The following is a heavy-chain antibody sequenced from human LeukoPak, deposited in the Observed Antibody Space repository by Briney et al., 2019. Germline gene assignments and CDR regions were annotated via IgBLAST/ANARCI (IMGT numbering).Heavy chain of an antibody. D-gene: IGHD1-26*01. Sequence: PSETLSLTCTVSGVSIITYFWTWIRQPPGKGLEWIGNIHDSGTTSYNPSLKSRVTMSVDTSKNQFSLKLSSVTAADTAMYYCVLGARPSGYWGQGTLVTVSS. J-gene: IGHJ4*02. CDR3: VLGARPSGY. CDR2: IHDSGTT. V-gene: IGHV4-59*01. CDR1: GVSIITYF.